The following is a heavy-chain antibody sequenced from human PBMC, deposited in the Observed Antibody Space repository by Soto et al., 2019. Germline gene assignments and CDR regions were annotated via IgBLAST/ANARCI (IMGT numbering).Heavy chain of an antibody. CDR2: IHYRGSI. D-gene: IGHD3-22*01. J-gene: IGHJ5*01. Sequence: SETLSLTCTVSRGSVSSSSYCWGWIRQPPGKGLEWIGTIHYRGSIYYNPSLKSRVTISVDTSKNQFSLKLTSVTAADTAVYYCGRHLNPNYYASSGYAVDSWGQGTLVTVSS. CDR3: GRHLNPNYYASSGYAVDS. V-gene: IGHV4-39*01. CDR1: RGSVSSSSYC.